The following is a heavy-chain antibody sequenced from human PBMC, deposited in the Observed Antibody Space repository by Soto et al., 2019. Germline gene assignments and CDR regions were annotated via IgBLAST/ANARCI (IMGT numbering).Heavy chain of an antibody. CDR1: GYNFNNFY. J-gene: IGHJ4*01. V-gene: IGHV1-46*02. CDR3: ARVGGYWNPIDY. Sequence: QVQLVQSGAELKKPGASVNISCKASGYNFNNFYIHWVRQTPGQGLEWMGVINPNGGSTNYAPKFQGRLSMARDTSADTIYMELSSLRSDDTAIFYCARVGGYWNPIDYWGHGTLVTVSS. D-gene: IGHD1-1*01. CDR2: INPNGGST.